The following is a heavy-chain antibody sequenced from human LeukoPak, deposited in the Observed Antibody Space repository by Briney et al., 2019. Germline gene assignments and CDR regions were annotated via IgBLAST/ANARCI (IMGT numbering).Heavy chain of an antibody. V-gene: IGHV4-31*03. CDR2: IYYSGST. J-gene: IGHJ4*02. D-gene: IGHD2-15*01. CDR1: GGSISSGGYY. CDR3: ARDRKFCSGGSCYSKGFDC. Sequence: PSETLSLTCTVSGGSISSGGYYWGWIRQHPGKGLEWIGSIYYSGSTFYNPSLKSRITISVETSKNQFSLKLNSVAAADTAVYYCARDRKFCSGGSCYSKGFDCWGQGTLVTVSS.